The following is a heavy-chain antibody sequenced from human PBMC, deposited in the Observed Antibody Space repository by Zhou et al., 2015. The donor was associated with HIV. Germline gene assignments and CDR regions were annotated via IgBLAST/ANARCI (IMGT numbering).Heavy chain of an antibody. V-gene: IGHV1-69*02. J-gene: IGHJ6*02. D-gene: IGHD5-12*01. CDR1: GGTFSSYT. CDR3: ATDSGYDWGYYYGMDV. Sequence: QDQLVQSGAEVKKPGSSVKVSCKASGGTFSSYTISWVRQAPGQGLEWMGRIIPILGIANYAQKFQGRVTITADKSTSTAYMELSSLRSEDTAVYYCATDSGYDWGYYYGMDVWGQGTTVTVSS. CDR2: IIPILGIA.